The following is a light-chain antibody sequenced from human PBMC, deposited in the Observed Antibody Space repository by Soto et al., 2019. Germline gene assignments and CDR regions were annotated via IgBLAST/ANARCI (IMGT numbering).Light chain of an antibody. Sequence: QSVLTQPASVSGSPGQSITISCTGTSDDVGSYNLVSWYQHHPGKAPKLMIYEVNKRPSGVSNRFSGSKSANTASLTISGLQAEDEAAYHCCSYAGTGPWMFGGGPKLTVL. CDR1: SDDVGSYNL. V-gene: IGLV2-23*02. CDR2: EVN. J-gene: IGLJ3*02. CDR3: CSYAGTGPWM.